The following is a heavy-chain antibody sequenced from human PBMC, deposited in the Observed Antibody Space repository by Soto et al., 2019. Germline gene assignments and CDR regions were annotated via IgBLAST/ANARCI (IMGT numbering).Heavy chain of an antibody. CDR3: AGYIVVVVAGQRGTVDP. J-gene: IGHJ5*02. CDR1: GGSISSGGYY. V-gene: IGHV4-31*03. Sequence: SETMSLTCTVSGGSISSGGYYWSWIRQHPGKGLEWIGYIYYSGCTYYNPSLKSRVTISVDTSKNQFSLKLSSVTAADTAVYYCAGYIVVVVAGQRGTVDPWGQVTLVTVAS. CDR2: IYYSGCT. D-gene: IGHD2-15*01.